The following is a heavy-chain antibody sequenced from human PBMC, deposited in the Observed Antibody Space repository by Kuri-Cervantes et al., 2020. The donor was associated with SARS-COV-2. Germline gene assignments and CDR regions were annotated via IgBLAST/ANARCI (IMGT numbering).Heavy chain of an antibody. CDR2: ISAYNGNT. D-gene: IGHD1-26*01. J-gene: IGHJ4*02. CDR3: ARGHSALKRELLPFDY. V-gene: IGHV1-18*01. CDR1: GYTFTSYG. Sequence: VSVKVSCKASGYTFTSYGISWVRQAPGQGLEWMGWISAYNGNTNYAQKLQGRVTMTTDTSTSTAYMELRSLRSDDTAVYYCARGHSALKRELLPFDYWGQGTLVTVSS.